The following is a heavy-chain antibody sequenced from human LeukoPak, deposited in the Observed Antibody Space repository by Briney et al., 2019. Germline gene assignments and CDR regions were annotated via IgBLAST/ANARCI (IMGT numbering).Heavy chain of an antibody. J-gene: IGHJ4*02. CDR3: ASQRFLDY. Sequence: GGSLRLSCAASGFTFSNYWMNWVRQAPGKGLEWVANIKQDGSEKYYVDSVKGRLTISRDNAKNSLYLQLNSLRVEDTAVYYCASQRFLDYWGQGTLVTVSS. CDR2: IKQDGSEK. V-gene: IGHV3-7*01. D-gene: IGHD3-3*01. CDR1: GFTFSNYW.